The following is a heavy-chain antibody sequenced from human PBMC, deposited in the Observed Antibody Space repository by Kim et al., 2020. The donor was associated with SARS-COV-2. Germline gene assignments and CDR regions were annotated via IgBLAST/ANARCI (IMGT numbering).Heavy chain of an antibody. CDR3: ARLYGSGSYSLGYYGMDV. D-gene: IGHD3-10*01. CDR1: GGSISSYY. Sequence: SETLSLTCTVSGGSISSYYWSWIRQPPGKGLEWIGYIYYSGSTNYNPSLKSRVTISVDTSKNQFSLKLSSVTAADTAVYYCARLYGSGSYSLGYYGMDVWGQGTTVTVSS. CDR2: IYYSGST. J-gene: IGHJ6*02. V-gene: IGHV4-59*13.